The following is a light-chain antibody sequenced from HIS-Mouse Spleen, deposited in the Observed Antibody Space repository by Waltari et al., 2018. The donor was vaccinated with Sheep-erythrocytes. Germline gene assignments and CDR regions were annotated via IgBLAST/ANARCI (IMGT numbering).Light chain of an antibody. V-gene: IGLV2-23*01. CDR1: SSDVRRYNL. J-gene: IGLJ3*02. CDR3: CSYAGSSTPWV. CDR2: EGS. Sequence: QSALTQPASVSGSPGQSITISCTGTSSDVRRYNLVPWYQQPPGKAPKLMIYEGSKRPSGVSNRFSGSKSGNTASLTISGLQAEDEADYYCCSYAGSSTPWVFGGGTKLTVL.